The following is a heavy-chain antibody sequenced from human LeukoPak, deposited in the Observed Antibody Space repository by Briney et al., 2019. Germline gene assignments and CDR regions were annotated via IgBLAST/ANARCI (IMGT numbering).Heavy chain of an antibody. CDR1: GFSFSTYS. V-gene: IGHV3-48*02. Sequence: PGGSLRLSCAASGFSFSTYSMNWVRQAPGKGLEWVSSITGSSSTIYYADSVKGRFTISRDNARNSLYLQMNSLRDADTAVYYSARDVRYHYDSGGYYVRAFDIWGQGTMVTVSS. D-gene: IGHD3-22*01. CDR3: ARDVRYHYDSGGYYVRAFDI. J-gene: IGHJ3*02. CDR2: ITGSSSTI.